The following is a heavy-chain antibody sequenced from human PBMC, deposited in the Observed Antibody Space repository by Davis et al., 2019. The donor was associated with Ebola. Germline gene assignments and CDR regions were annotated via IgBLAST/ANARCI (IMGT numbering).Heavy chain of an antibody. Sequence: LRLSCTVSGGSISSGGDYWSWIRQPPGKGLEWIGYTYNSGSTYYNPSLKSRVTISGDTSNNQFSLKLNSVTAADTAVYYCATRLWDGDSWGQGTLVTVSS. J-gene: IGHJ4*02. D-gene: IGHD1-1*01. CDR2: TYNSGST. CDR1: GGSISSGGDY. V-gene: IGHV4-31*03. CDR3: ATRLWDGDS.